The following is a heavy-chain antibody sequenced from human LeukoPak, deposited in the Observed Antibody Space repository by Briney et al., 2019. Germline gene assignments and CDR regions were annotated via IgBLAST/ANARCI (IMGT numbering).Heavy chain of an antibody. V-gene: IGHV6-1*01. J-gene: IGHJ4*02. Sequence: SQTFSLTCVISGDSVSNNNTAWNWIRHSPSRGLEWLGRTYYRSKWYNDYAVSVKSRITINADTSKNQLSLQLRSVTPEDTAVYYCARFDSRRKNFDYWGQGALLTVSS. CDR2: TYYRSKWYN. D-gene: IGHD3-22*01. CDR3: ARFDSRRKNFDY. CDR1: GDSVSNNNTA.